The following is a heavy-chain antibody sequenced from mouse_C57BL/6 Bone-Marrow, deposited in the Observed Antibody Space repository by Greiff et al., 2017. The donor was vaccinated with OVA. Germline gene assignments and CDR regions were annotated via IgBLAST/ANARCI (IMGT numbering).Heavy chain of an antibody. J-gene: IGHJ3*01. CDR3: AREEDYDYDGAGWFAY. Sequence: VQLQQSGAELVKPGASVKISCKASGYAFSSYWMNWVKQRPGKGLEWIGQIYPGDGDTNYNGKFKGKATLTADKSSSTAYRQLSSLTSEDSAVYFCAREEDYDYDGAGWFAYWGQGTLVTVSA. D-gene: IGHD2-4*01. CDR1: GYAFSSYW. CDR2: IYPGDGDT. V-gene: IGHV1-80*01.